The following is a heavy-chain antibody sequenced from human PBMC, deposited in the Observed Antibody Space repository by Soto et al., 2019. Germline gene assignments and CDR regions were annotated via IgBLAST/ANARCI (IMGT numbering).Heavy chain of an antibody. D-gene: IGHD3-22*01. Sequence: VASVKVSCKASGYTFTGYYMHWVRQAPGQGLEWMGWINPNSGGTNYAQKFQGRVTMTRDTSISTAYMELSRLRSDDTAVYYCARGYYDSSGYHPGVWGQGTLVTVSS. CDR3: ARGYYDSSGYHPGV. V-gene: IGHV1-2*02. J-gene: IGHJ4*02. CDR2: INPNSGGT. CDR1: GYTFTGYY.